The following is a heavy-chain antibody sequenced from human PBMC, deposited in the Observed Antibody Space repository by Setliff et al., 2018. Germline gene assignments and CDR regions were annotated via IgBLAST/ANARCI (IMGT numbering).Heavy chain of an antibody. CDR3: ARAVNFGDYGDNWFDS. CDR1: GGSITSGGGFY. D-gene: IGHD4-17*01. J-gene: IGHJ5*01. CDR2: IYTSLST. Sequence: PSETLSLTCSVSGGSITSGGGFYWAWIRQPPGKELEWIGFIYTSLSTIYNPSLKSRVTISVDTSKNHFSLRLGSVTAADTAVYYCARAVNFGDYGDNWFDSWGQGTLVTVSS. V-gene: IGHV4-61*03.